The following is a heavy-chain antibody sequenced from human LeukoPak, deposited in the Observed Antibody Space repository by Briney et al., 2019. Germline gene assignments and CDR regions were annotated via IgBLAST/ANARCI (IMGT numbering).Heavy chain of an antibody. Sequence: ASVKVSCKASGGTFSSYAISWVRQAPGQGLEWMGGIIPIFGTANYAQKFQGRVTMTRDTSTSTVYMELSSLRPEDTAVYYCARAYDFPDYWGQGTLVTVSS. J-gene: IGHJ4*02. CDR3: ARAYDFPDY. CDR1: GGTFSSYA. D-gene: IGHD3-3*01. V-gene: IGHV1-69*05. CDR2: IIPIFGTA.